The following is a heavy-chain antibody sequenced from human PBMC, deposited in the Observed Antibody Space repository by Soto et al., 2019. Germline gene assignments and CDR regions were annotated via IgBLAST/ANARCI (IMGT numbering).Heavy chain of an antibody. V-gene: IGHV2-5*02. Sequence: QITLKESGPTLVKPTQTLTLTCTFSGFARTYIGEGVGWSRQPPGKALEWLALVYWDDDKRYNPSRRSRLTITKDTSKKQVVLTMTSMDPVDTSTYYCVQSRCGGDCLTFYSSHAYYGLDVWGQGTTVTVSS. CDR1: GFARTYIGEG. CDR2: VYWDDDK. J-gene: IGHJ6*02. CDR3: VQSRCGGDCLTFYSSHAYYGLDV. D-gene: IGHD2-21*02.